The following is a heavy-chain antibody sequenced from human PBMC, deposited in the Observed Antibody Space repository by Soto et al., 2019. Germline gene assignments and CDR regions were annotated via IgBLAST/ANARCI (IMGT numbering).Heavy chain of an antibody. J-gene: IGHJ4*02. Sequence: QITLRESGPTLVQPTQTLTLTCTLSGVSLTTSGVGVGWIRQPPGKALEWLALIYWDDDRRFSPSLKSRLAIPRDTSKNQVVMTMTDMAPVDTAIYYCAHRQRTVVVGAPFDLWGQGSQVPVSS. D-gene: IGHD2-15*01. V-gene: IGHV2-5*02. CDR1: GVSLTTSGVG. CDR2: IYWDDDR. CDR3: AHRQRTVVVGAPFDL.